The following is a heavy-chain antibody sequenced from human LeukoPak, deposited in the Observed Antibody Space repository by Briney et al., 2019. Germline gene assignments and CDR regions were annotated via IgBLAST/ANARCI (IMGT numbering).Heavy chain of an antibody. Sequence: PGGSLRLSCAASGFTFSNYHMTWVRQAPGKGLEWVSAISGSGDRTYYRDSVKGRFTISRDNSKNTLYLQMNSLRAEDTAVYYCASPPLYCSSTSCYAGSDYYYYMDVWGKGTTVTVSS. CDR3: ASPPLYCSSTSCYAGSDYYYYMDV. CDR2: ISGSGDRT. V-gene: IGHV3-23*01. J-gene: IGHJ6*03. D-gene: IGHD2-2*01. CDR1: GFTFSNYH.